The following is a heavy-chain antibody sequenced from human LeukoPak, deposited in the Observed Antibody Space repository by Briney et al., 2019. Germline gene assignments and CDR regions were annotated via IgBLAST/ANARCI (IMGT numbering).Heavy chain of an antibody. J-gene: IGHJ4*02. CDR3: ATVSPLWTLGY. V-gene: IGHV3-48*04. Sequence: GGSLRLSCAASGFTFSSYSMNWVRQAPGKGLEWVSYISSSGSTIYYADSVKGRFTISRDNAKNSLYLQMNSLRAEDTAVYYCATVSPLWTLGYWGQGTLVTVSS. CDR1: GFTFSSYS. D-gene: IGHD2-21*01. CDR2: ISSSGSTI.